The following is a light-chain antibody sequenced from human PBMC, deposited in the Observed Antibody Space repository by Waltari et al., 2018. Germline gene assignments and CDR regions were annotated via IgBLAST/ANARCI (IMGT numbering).Light chain of an antibody. CDR3: QQYNNWPPGYI. J-gene: IGKJ2*01. V-gene: IGKV3D-15*03. Sequence: EIVMTQSPPTLSVSPGERATLSCRASQSVSSNLAWYQQKPGQAPRLLIYGASIRATGIPDRFSGSGSGTEFTLTISTLQSEDFAVYYCQQYNNWPPGYIFGQGTKLEIK. CDR1: QSVSSN. CDR2: GAS.